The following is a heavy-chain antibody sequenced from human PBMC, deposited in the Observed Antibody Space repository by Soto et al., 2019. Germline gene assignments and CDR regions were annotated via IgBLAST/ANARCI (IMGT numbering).Heavy chain of an antibody. J-gene: IGHJ3*02. CDR2: IYYSGST. CDR3: ARDSGYALGDAFGI. CDR1: GGSISSYY. V-gene: IGHV4-59*01. D-gene: IGHD5-12*01. Sequence: PSETLSLTCTVSGGSISSYYWSWIRQPPGKGLEWIGYIYYSGSTNYNPSLKSRVTISVDTSKNQFSLKLSSVTAADTAVYYCARDSGYALGDAFGIWGQGTMVTVSS.